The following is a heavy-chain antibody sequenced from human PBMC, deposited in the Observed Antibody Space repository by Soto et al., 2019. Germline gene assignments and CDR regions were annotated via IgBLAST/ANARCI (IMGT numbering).Heavy chain of an antibody. J-gene: IGHJ4*02. CDR3: TTLSGATDY. D-gene: IGHD2-15*01. Sequence: GGSLRLSCAASGFTFSNAWMNWVRQAPGKGLEWVGRIKSKADGGTRDYAAPVKGRFAISKDDPKNTLYLQMNSLKTEDTAVYYCTTLSGATDYWGQGTLVTVSS. CDR1: GFTFSNAW. V-gene: IGHV3-15*07. CDR2: IKSKADGGTR.